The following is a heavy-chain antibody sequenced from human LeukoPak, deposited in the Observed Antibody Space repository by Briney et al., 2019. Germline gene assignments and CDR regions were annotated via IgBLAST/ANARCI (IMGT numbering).Heavy chain of an antibody. D-gene: IGHD6-13*01. CDR1: GYTFTSYG. CDR2: ISAYNGNT. V-gene: IGHV1-18*01. CDR3: AKMAAAGATNWFDP. J-gene: IGHJ5*02. Sequence: ASVKVSCKASGYTFTSYGISWVRQAPGQGLEWMGWISAYNGNTNYAQKLQGRVTMTTDTSTSTAYMELRSLRSEDTAVYYCAKMAAAGATNWFDPWGQGTLVTVSS.